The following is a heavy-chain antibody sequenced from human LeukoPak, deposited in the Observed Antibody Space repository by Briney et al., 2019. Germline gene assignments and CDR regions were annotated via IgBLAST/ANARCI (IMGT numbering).Heavy chain of an antibody. CDR2: INPNSGDT. J-gene: IGHJ4*02. D-gene: IGHD3-10*01. CDR3: ARDGGLDY. Sequence: ASVKVSCKASGYTFTGYYMHWVRQAPGQGLEWMGWINPNSGDTKYAQKFQGRVTMTRDTSISTVYMELSRLTSDDTAMYYCARDGGLDYWGQGTLVTVSS. V-gene: IGHV1-2*02. CDR1: GYTFTGYY.